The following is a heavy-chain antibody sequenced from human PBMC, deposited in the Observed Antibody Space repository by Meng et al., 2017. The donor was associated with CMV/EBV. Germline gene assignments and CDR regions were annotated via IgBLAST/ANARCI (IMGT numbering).Heavy chain of an antibody. V-gene: IGHV3-21*01. CDR3: ARDDPRTSGRVCALDI. Sequence: GESLKISCAASGFTFSSYSMNWVRQAPGKGLEWVSSISSSSSYIYYADSVKGRFTISRDNAKNSLYLQMNSLRAEDTAVYYCARDDPRTSGRVCALDIGGQG. CDR2: ISSSSSYI. J-gene: IGHJ3*02. CDR1: GFTFSSYS. D-gene: IGHD6-25*01.